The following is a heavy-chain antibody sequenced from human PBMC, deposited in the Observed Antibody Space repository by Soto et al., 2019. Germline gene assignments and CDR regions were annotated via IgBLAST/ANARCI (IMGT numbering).Heavy chain of an antibody. V-gene: IGHV3-23*01. J-gene: IGHJ5*02. CDR3: ASPIWFGELSTFDP. D-gene: IGHD3-10*01. CDR1: GFTFSSYA. Sequence: PGGSLRLSCAASGFTFSSYAMSWVRQAPGKGLEWVSAISGSSGSTYYADSVKGRFTISRDNSKNTLYLQMNSLRAEDTAVYYCASPIWFGELSTFDPWGQGTLVTVSS. CDR2: ISGSSGST.